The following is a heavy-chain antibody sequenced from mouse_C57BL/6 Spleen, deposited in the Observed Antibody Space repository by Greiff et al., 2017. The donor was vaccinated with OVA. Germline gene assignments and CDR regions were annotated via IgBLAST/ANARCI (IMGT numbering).Heavy chain of an antibody. CDR3: ARELLANYYGTDY. D-gene: IGHD1-1*01. CDR1: GFTFSSYA. V-gene: IGHV5-4*01. Sequence: EVKVVESGGGLVKPGGSLKLSCAASGFTFSSYAMSWVRQTPEKRLEWVATISDGGSYTYYPDNVKGRFIISRDNAKNNLYLQMSHLKSEDTAMFYCARELLANYYGTDYWGQGTTLTVSS. CDR2: ISDGGSYT. J-gene: IGHJ2*01.